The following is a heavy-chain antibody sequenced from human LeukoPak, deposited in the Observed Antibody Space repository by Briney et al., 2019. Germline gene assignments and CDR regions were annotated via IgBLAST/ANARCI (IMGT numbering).Heavy chain of an antibody. J-gene: IGHJ4*02. CDR1: GYTLTELS. D-gene: IGHD3-9*01. CDR3: ATVIWKGYFDRYFRQYNYFDY. V-gene: IGHV1-24*01. Sequence: ASVKVSCKVSGYTLTELSMHWVRQAPGKGLEWMGGFDPEDGETIYAQKFQGRVTMTEDTSTDTAYMELSSLRSEDTAVYYCATVIWKGYFDRYFRQYNYFDYWGQGTLVTVSS. CDR2: FDPEDGET.